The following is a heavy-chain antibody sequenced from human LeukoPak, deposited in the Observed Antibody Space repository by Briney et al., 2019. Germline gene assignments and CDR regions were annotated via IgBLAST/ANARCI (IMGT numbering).Heavy chain of an antibody. CDR3: ARDRDSSGWFDY. D-gene: IGHD6-19*01. Sequence: PSETLSLTCTVSGASISNYYWTWIRQPPGKGMEWIGHVFYSGSTTYNPSLKSRVTISVDRSKNQFSLKLISVTAADTAVYYCARDRDSSGWFDYWGQGALVTVSS. V-gene: IGHV4-59*01. J-gene: IGHJ4*02. CDR2: VFYSGST. CDR1: GASISNYY.